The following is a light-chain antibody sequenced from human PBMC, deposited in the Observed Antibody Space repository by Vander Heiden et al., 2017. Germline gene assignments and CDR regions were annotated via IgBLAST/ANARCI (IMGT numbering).Light chain of an antibody. CDR1: QIISTY. CDR2: AAS. V-gene: IGKV1-39*01. Sequence: DIQMTQSPSSLSASVGDRVTITCRASQIISTYLNWYQQKPGKAPKLLIFAASSLQSGVPSRFSGSGSGTDFTLTISKLQPEDFATYYCQQSDSTPDTFGHGTRVDI. J-gene: IGKJ3*01. CDR3: QQSDSTPDT.